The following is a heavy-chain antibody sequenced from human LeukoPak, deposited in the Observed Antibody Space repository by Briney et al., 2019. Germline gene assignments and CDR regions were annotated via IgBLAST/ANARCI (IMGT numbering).Heavy chain of an antibody. CDR2: IYYSGST. CDR1: VGSFSGYY. D-gene: IGHD3-10*01. Sequence: SETLSLTCAVYVGSFSGYYWSWIRQHPGKGLEWIGYIYYSGSTYYNPSLKSRVTISVDTSKNQFSLKLSSVTAADTAVYYCARDSNGVRFGELRWGYYGMDVWGQGTTVTVSS. V-gene: IGHV4-31*11. CDR3: ARDSNGVRFGELRWGYYGMDV. J-gene: IGHJ6*02.